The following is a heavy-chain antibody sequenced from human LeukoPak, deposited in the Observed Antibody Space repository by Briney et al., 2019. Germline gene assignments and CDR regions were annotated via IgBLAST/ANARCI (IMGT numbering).Heavy chain of an antibody. D-gene: IGHD3-10*01. CDR2: ISSSGSTI. J-gene: IGHJ4*02. CDR3: AREVPTPPEYYFDY. CDR1: GFTFSSYE. Sequence: QSGGSLRLSCAASGFTFSSYEMNWVRQAPGKGLEWVSYISSSGSTIYYADSVKGRFTISRDNAKNSLYLQMNSLRAEDTAVYYCAREVPTPPEYYFDYWGQGTLVTVSS. V-gene: IGHV3-48*03.